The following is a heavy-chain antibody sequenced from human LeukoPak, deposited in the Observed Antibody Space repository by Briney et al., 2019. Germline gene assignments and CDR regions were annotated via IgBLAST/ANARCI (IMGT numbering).Heavy chain of an antibody. D-gene: IGHD2-2*01. CDR1: EFTFSSYA. V-gene: IGHV3-23*01. J-gene: IGHJ4*02. CDR3: AKDKDIVVVPATLDY. CDR2: ISGSGGST. Sequence: GGSLRLSCAASEFTFSSYAMSWVRQAPGKGLEWVSAISGSGGSTYYADSVKGRFTISRDNSKNTLYLQMNSLRAEDTAVYYCAKDKDIVVVPATLDYWGQGTLVTVSS.